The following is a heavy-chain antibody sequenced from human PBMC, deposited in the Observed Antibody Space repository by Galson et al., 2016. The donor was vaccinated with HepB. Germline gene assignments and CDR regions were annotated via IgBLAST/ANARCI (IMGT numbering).Heavy chain of an antibody. V-gene: IGHV3-23*01. Sequence: SLRLSCAASGFTFSNYAMSWVRQAPGKGLEWVSAISGDGGSTYYSDSVKGRFTISRDSSRNTLYLQMNGLRVEDAAVYYCARNDFDAYLAFIDYWGQGTLVTVSS. CDR2: ISGDGGST. CDR3: ARNDFDAYLAFIDY. J-gene: IGHJ4*02. D-gene: IGHD2/OR15-2a*01. CDR1: GFTFSNYA.